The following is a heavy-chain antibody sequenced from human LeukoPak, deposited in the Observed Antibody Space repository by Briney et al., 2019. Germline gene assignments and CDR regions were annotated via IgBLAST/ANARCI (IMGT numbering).Heavy chain of an antibody. Sequence: SVKVSCKASGGTFSSYAISWVRQAPGQGLEWMGGIIPIFGTANYAQKFQGGVTITTDESTSTAYMELSSLRSEDTAVYYCARDASSSHYYGSGSYRYWGQGTLVTVSS. D-gene: IGHD3-10*01. J-gene: IGHJ4*02. V-gene: IGHV1-69*05. CDR1: GGTFSSYA. CDR3: ARDASSSHYYGSGSYRY. CDR2: IIPIFGTA.